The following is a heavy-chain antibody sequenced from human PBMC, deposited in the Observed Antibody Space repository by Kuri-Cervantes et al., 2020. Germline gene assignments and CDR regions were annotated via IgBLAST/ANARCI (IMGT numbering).Heavy chain of an antibody. V-gene: IGHV3-9*01. J-gene: IGHJ4*02. CDR2: ISWNSGSI. CDR1: GFTFDDYA. Sequence: GGSLRLSCAASGFTFDDYAMHWVRQAPGKGLEWVSGISWNSGSIGYADSVKGRFTISRDNAKNSLYLQMNSLRAEDTALYYCANGPGYSGNGGLDYWGQGTLVTVSS. D-gene: IGHD1-26*01. CDR3: ANGPGYSGNGGLDY.